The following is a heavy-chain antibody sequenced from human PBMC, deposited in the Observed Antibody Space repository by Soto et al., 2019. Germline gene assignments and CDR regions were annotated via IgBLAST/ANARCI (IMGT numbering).Heavy chain of an antibody. D-gene: IGHD3-3*01. CDR1: GFTFSSYS. J-gene: IGHJ5*02. V-gene: IGHV3-48*01. CDR2: ISSSSSTI. Sequence: GGSLRLSCAASGFTFSSYSMNWVRQAPGKGLEWVSYISSSSSTIYYADSVKGRFTISRDNAKNSLYLQMNSLRAEDTAVYYCARDSASDFWSGYSDQMDPFDPWGQGTLVTVSS. CDR3: ARDSASDFWSGYSDQMDPFDP.